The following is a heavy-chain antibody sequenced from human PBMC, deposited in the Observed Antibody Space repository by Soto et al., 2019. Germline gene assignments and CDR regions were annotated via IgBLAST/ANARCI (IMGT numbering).Heavy chain of an antibody. D-gene: IGHD2-2*01. CDR1: GGTFSSHS. J-gene: IGHJ5*02. V-gene: IGHV1-69*02. CDR3: ARGGAVVVPGAVDRHNWFDP. CDR2: VIPILGMA. Sequence: QVQLVQSGAEVKKPGSSVKVSCEASGGTFSSHSFSWVRQAPGQGLEWMGRVIPILGMANYAQKFQGRVTITADKSTSTVYMELSSLRSEDTAVYYCARGGAVVVPGAVDRHNWFDPWGQGTLVTVSS.